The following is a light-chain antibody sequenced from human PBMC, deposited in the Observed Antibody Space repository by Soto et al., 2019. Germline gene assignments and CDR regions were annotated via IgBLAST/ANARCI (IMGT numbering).Light chain of an antibody. J-gene: IGLJ1*01. CDR2: DVS. V-gene: IGLV2-11*01. CDR1: SSDVGNYNY. CDR3: CSYAGSYTFYV. Sequence: QSALTQPRSVSGSPGQSVTISCTGTSSDVGNYNYVSWYQQHPGKAPKLMIYDVSKRPSGVPDRFSGSKSGNTASLTISGHQAEDEADYYCCSYAGSYTFYVFGTGTQLTVL.